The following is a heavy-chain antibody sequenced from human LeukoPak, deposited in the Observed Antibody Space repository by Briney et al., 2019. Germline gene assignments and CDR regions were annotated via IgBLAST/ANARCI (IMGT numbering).Heavy chain of an antibody. D-gene: IGHD4-17*01. J-gene: IGHJ4*02. CDR2: TSAYNGNT. Sequence: ASVKVSCKASGYTFTSYGISWVRQAPGQGLEWMGWTSAYNGNTNYAQKLQGRVTMTTDISTSTAYMELRSLRSDDTAVYYCARVGTYTYGDYYFDYWGQGTLVTVSS. CDR3: ARVGTYTYGDYYFDY. CDR1: GYTFTSYG. V-gene: IGHV1-18*01.